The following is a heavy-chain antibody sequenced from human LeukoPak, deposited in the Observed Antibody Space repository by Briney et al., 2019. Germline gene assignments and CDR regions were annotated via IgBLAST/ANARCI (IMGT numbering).Heavy chain of an antibody. D-gene: IGHD3-10*01. J-gene: IGHJ4*02. Sequence: SETLSLTCTVSGGSISSGSYYWSWIRQPPGKGLEWIGYVYNSGRTDYNPSLKSRVTISVDTSKNQFSLKLSSVTAADTAVYYCARDYGSGSYVDYWGQGTLVTVSS. CDR3: ARDYGSGSYVDY. CDR2: VYNSGRT. CDR1: GGSISSGSYY. V-gene: IGHV4-61*01.